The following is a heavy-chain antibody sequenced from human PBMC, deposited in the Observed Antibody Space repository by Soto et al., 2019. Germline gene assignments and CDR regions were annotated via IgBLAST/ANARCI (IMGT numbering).Heavy chain of an antibody. J-gene: IGHJ5*02. D-gene: IGHD2-2*01. CDR3: ASDLGYCRSGTWHREWFDP. Sequence: QVQLVQSGAEVKKPGASVKVSCKASGYTFTTHGISWVRQVPGQGLEWMGWVRGDNGHTNYAQSLQVKVTMTTDTYTNTTYMELRSLRSDDTAVYYCASDLGYCRSGTWHREWFDPWGQGNMVTVSS. CDR1: GYTFTTHG. V-gene: IGHV1-18*01. CDR2: VRGDNGHT.